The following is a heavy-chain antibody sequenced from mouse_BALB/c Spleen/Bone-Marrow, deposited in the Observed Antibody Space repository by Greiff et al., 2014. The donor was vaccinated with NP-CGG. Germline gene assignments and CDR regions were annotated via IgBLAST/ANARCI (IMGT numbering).Heavy chain of an antibody. CDR3: AREVYGSWFAY. CDR2: INPSSGYT. CDR1: GYTFDYYM. D-gene: IGHD2-2*01. J-gene: IGHJ3*01. Sequence: QVQLQQPGAELARPGASVKMSCKASGYTFDYYMVQWVKQRPGQGLEWIGYINPSSGYTNYNQKFKDKATLTADKSSSTAYMQLSSLTSEDSAVYYCAREVYGSWFAYWGQGTLVTVSA. V-gene: IGHV1-4*01.